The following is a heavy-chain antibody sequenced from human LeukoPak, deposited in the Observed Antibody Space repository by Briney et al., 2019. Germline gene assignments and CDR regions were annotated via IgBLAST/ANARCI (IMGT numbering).Heavy chain of an antibody. V-gene: IGHV4-39*07. CDR3: ARGFCSSSWYGGVYYFDY. Sequence: TSETLSLTCTVSGGSISSNYYYWGWIRQPPGKGLEWIGSIYYSGSTYYNPSLKSRVTISVDTSKNQFSLKLSSVTAADTAVYYCARGFCSSSWYGGVYYFDYWGQGTLVTVSS. D-gene: IGHD6-13*01. CDR1: GGSISSNYYY. J-gene: IGHJ4*02. CDR2: IYYSGST.